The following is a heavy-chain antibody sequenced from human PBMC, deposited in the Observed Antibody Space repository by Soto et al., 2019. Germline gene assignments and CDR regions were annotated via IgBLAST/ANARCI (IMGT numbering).Heavy chain of an antibody. Sequence: GGSLRLSCAASGFTFSSYAMSWVRQAPGKGLEWVSAISGSGGSTYYADSVKGRFTISTDNSKNTLYLQMNSLRAGDTAVYYCAGDYGDLHYAAGFDYWGQGTLVTVSS. CDR3: AGDYGDLHYAAGFDY. J-gene: IGHJ4*02. D-gene: IGHD4-17*01. V-gene: IGHV3-23*01. CDR2: ISGSGGST. CDR1: GFTFSSYA.